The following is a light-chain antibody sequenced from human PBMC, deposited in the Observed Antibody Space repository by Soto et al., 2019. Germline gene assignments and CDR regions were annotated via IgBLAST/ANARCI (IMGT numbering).Light chain of an antibody. Sequence: AIQMTQSPSSLSASVGDRVTITCRARQDIRNDFGWFQQKPGKAPRLLIYGAYSLQSGVPSRFSGSGSGTGFALHISSPQPEDFAAYSYFQDYNHPFTFGQGTKLEIK. CDR3: FQDYNHPFT. CDR1: QDIRND. J-gene: IGKJ2*01. V-gene: IGKV1-6*01. CDR2: GAY.